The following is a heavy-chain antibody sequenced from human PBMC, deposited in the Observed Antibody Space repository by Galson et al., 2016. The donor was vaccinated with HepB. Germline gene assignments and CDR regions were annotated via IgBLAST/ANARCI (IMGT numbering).Heavy chain of an antibody. Sequence: SLRLSCAASGFSFGRFWMSWVRQAPGKGLEWVANIKQAGREEYYVDSVKGRFTISRDNAKNSVYLQMNRLRDEDTAVYYCARDMAAANDCWGQGTLITVSS. CDR1: GFSFGRFW. V-gene: IGHV3-7*01. CDR2: IKQAGREE. D-gene: IGHD6-13*01. J-gene: IGHJ4*02. CDR3: ARDMAAANDC.